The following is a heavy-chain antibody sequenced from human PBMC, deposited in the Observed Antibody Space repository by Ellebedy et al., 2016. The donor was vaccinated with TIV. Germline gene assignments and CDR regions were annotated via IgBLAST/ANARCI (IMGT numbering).Heavy chain of an antibody. D-gene: IGHD3-9*01. CDR2: ISYDGSER. CDR1: GFTFGSYG. V-gene: IGHV3-30*18. Sequence: GESLKISCAASGFTFGSYGMHWVRQAPGKGLEWVAFISYDGSERFYADSVKGRFTISRDNSENTLYVQMNSLRAEDSAVYYCAKEAYDILTGSQMYSMDVWGQGTTVTVSS. CDR3: AKEAYDILTGSQMYSMDV. J-gene: IGHJ6*02.